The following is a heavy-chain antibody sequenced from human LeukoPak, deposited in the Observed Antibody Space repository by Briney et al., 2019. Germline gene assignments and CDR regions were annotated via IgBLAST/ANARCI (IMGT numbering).Heavy chain of an antibody. D-gene: IGHD3-16*01. CDR1: GFTFSTYE. J-gene: IGHJ4*02. Sequence: PGGSLRLSCAASGFTFSTYEMNWVRQAPGKGLEWVSYITGSGSTIFSADSVKGRFTISRDNAKNSLYLQLNSLRAEDTALYYCARGGSEATGMLTGDYWGQGTLVTVSS. V-gene: IGHV3-48*03. CDR3: ARGGSEATGMLTGDY. CDR2: ITGSGSTI.